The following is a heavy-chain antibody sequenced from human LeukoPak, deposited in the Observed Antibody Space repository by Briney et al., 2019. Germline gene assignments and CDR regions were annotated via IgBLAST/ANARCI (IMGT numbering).Heavy chain of an antibody. CDR2: TSGSGVNS. CDR3: AKEYSGYDFDY. D-gene: IGHD5-12*01. Sequence: GGSLRLSCAASGFTLRSYDMSWFRQAPGKGLEWVAATSGSGVNSYYADSVRGWFTISRDNSQNTLYLQMDSLRAEDTALYYCAKEYSGYDFDYWGQGTLVTVSS. CDR1: GFTLRSYD. J-gene: IGHJ4*02. V-gene: IGHV3-23*01.